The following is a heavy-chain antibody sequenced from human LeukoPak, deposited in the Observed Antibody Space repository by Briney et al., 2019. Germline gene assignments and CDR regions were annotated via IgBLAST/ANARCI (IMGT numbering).Heavy chain of an antibody. CDR2: VTWNAGST. Sequence: PGGSLRLSCAASGFTFDDYGMAWVRQAPGKGLEWVSGVTWNAGSTGYADSVKGRFTISRDNAKSSLYLQMNSLRAEDTALYYCARGAQTYYDKAPVDYWGQGTLVTVSS. J-gene: IGHJ4*02. CDR1: GFTFDDYG. V-gene: IGHV3-20*04. D-gene: IGHD3-22*01. CDR3: ARGAQTYYDKAPVDY.